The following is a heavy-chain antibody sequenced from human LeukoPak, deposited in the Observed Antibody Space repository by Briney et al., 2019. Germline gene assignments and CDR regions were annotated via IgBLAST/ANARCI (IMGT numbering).Heavy chain of an antibody. CDR1: GFSFSSYW. V-gene: IGHV3-7*01. J-gene: IGHJ5*02. CDR2: IKPDGSDK. Sequence: GGSLRLSCAASGFSFSSYWMHWVRQAPGKGLEWVANIKPDGSDKGYVDSVKGRFTISRDNAKNSLSLQMNSLRADGTAVYYCGTPSVPAWGQGTLVTVSS. CDR3: GTPSVPA.